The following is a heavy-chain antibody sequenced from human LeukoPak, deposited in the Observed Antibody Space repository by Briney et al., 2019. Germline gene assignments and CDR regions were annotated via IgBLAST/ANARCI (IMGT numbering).Heavy chain of an antibody. Sequence: PGRSLRLSCAASGFTFSSYSMNWVRQAPGKGLEWVSSISSSSSYIYYADSVKGRFTISRVNARNSLYLQMNSLRAEDTAVYYCARDGDSYGLVDYWGQGTLVTVSS. D-gene: IGHD5-18*01. J-gene: IGHJ4*02. CDR3: ARDGDSYGLVDY. CDR2: ISSSSSYI. CDR1: GFTFSSYS. V-gene: IGHV3-21*01.